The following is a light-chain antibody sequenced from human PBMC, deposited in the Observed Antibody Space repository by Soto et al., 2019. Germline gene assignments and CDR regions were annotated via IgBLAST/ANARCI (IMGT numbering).Light chain of an antibody. CDR2: SNN. V-gene: IGLV1-44*01. CDR3: AAWDDSLNGLYV. Sequence: QSVLTQPPSASGTPGQRVTISCSGSSSNNGSNTVNWYQQLPGTAPKLLIYSNNQRPSGVPDRFSGSKSGTSASLAISGLQSEDEADYYCAAWDDSLNGLYVFGTGTKVTV. CDR1: SSNNGSNT. J-gene: IGLJ1*01.